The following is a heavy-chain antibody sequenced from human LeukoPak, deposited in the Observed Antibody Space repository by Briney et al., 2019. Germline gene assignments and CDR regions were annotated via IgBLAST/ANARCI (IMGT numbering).Heavy chain of an antibody. J-gene: IGHJ4*02. CDR2: ISAGGSST. D-gene: IGHD3-3*01. CDR3: AQVGREDDYYFDY. V-gene: IGHV3-23*01. CDR1: GPVLFTPV. Sequence: GGSLRLSCAASGPVLFTPVMSSGSQAPGKGVECVSGISAGGSSTYYTDSVKGRFTISRDNPKNTLNLQVNTLRAEDTAVYYCAQVGREDDYYFDYWGQGTLVTVSS.